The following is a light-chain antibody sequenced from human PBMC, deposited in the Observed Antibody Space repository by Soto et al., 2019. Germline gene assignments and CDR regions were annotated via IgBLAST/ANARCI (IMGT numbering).Light chain of an antibody. J-gene: IGKJ1*01. CDR1: HNIERW. CDR2: DAS. V-gene: IGKV1-5*01. CDR3: QQFAISTT. Sequence: IQMTQSPSTLSASVGDRVAITCRASHNIERWMAWYQQKPGKAPSLLIFDASTLHSGVPSRFSGSGSGTDFTLTISSLQPDDFATYYCQQFAISTTFGQGTKVEVK.